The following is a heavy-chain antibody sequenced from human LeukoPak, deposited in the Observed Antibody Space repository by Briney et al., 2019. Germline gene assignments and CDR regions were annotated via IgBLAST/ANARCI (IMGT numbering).Heavy chain of an antibody. V-gene: IGHV3-30*18. J-gene: IGHJ4*02. CDR3: AKSPGVLLWFGSFYY. Sequence: PGGSLRLSCAASGFTFSSYGMHWVRQAPGKGLEWVAIISYDGSNKFYADSVKGRFTISRDNSKNTLYLQMNSLRAEDTAVYYCAKSPGVLLWFGSFYYWGQGTLVTVSS. D-gene: IGHD3-10*01. CDR2: ISYDGSNK. CDR1: GFTFSSYG.